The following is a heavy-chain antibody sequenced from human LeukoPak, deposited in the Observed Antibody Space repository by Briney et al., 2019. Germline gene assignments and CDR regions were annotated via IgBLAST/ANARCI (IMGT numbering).Heavy chain of an antibody. Sequence: GGSLRLSCAASGFTFSDYYVSWIRQAPGKGLEWVSYISSSGSTIYYADSVKGRFTISRDNAKNSLYLQMNSLRAEDTAVYYCARITGAVTREGWFDPWGQGTLVTVSS. CDR1: GFTFSDYY. J-gene: IGHJ5*02. CDR2: ISSSGSTI. V-gene: IGHV3-11*01. CDR3: ARITGAVTREGWFDP. D-gene: IGHD3-16*01.